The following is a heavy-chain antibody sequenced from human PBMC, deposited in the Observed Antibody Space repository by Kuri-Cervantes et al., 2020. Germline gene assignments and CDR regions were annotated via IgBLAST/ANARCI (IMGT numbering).Heavy chain of an antibody. CDR1: GFTFSSYA. CDR3: AKDLGVGATGEYAFDI. J-gene: IGHJ3*02. Sequence: ETLSLTCAASGFTFSSYAMSWVRQAPGKGLEWVSAISGSGGSTYYADSVKGRFTISRDSSKNTLYLQMNSLRAEDTAVYYCAKDLGVGATGEYAFDIWGQGTMVTVSS. V-gene: IGHV3-23*01. D-gene: IGHD1-26*01. CDR2: ISGSGGST.